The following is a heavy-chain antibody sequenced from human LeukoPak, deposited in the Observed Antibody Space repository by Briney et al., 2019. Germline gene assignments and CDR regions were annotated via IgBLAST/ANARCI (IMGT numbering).Heavy chain of an antibody. Sequence: ASVKVSCKASGYTFTSYYMHWVRQAPGQGLEWMGIINPSGGSTSYAQKFQGRVTMTRDTSTSTVYMELSSLGSEDTAVYYCAREDSGITIFGVNWGQGTLVTVSS. J-gene: IGHJ4*02. V-gene: IGHV1-46*01. CDR3: AREDSGITIFGVN. CDR1: GYTFTSYY. CDR2: INPSGGST. D-gene: IGHD3-3*01.